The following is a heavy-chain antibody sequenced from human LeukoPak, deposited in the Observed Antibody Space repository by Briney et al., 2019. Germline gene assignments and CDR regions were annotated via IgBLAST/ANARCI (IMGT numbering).Heavy chain of an antibody. CDR2: IWNDGSNE. D-gene: IGHD6-13*01. J-gene: IGHJ4*02. CDR3: ARDREAAADLGY. Sequence: GRSLRLSCAASGFSISNYGMHWVRQAPGKGLELVAIIWNDGSNEYYADSAKGRFTISRDNSKNTLYLQMNSLRVEDTAVYYCARDREAAADLGYWGQGTLVTVSS. CDR1: GFSISNYG. V-gene: IGHV3-33*01.